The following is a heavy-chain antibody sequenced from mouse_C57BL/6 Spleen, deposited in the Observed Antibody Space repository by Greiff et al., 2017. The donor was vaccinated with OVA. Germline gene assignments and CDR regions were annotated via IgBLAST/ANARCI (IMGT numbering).Heavy chain of an antibody. D-gene: IGHD2-5*01. CDR1: GYTFTSYW. Sequence: QVQLQQPGAELVQPGASVKLSCKASGYTFTSYWMKWVKQRPGQGLEWIGEIDPSDSYTNYNQKFKGKATLTVDTSSSTAYMQLSSLTSEDSAVYYCARKSNRAYWGQGTLVTVSA. CDR3: ARKSNRAY. J-gene: IGHJ3*01. CDR2: IDPSDSYT. V-gene: IGHV1-50*01.